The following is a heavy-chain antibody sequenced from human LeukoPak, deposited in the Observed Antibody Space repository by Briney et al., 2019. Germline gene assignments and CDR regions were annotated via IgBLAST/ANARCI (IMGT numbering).Heavy chain of an antibody. CDR2: INPNGGDT. D-gene: IGHD3-22*01. CDR3: TCGGSGYLTLDY. Sequence: GASVKVSCTASGYTFTGYYIHWVRQAPGQGLEWMGWINPNGGDTNYAQKFQGRVTMTSDTSISTAYMEMSRLGFDDTAVYYCTCGGSGYLTLDYWGQGTLVTVSS. CDR1: GYTFTGYY. V-gene: IGHV1-2*02. J-gene: IGHJ4*02.